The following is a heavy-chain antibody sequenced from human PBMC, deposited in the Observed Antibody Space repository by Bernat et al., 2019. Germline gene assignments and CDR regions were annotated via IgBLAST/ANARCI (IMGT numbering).Heavy chain of an antibody. CDR2: ISSSSSTI. D-gene: IGHD6-19*01. J-gene: IGHJ4*02. Sequence: EVRLVESGGGLVQPGGSLRLSCTASGFTFSSYNMNWVRQAPGKGLEWVSYISSSSSTIYYADSVKGRVTISRDNAKNSLYLQMNSLRDEDTAVYYCARDRSGWYAGVDYWGQGTLVTVSS. CDR3: ARDRSGWYAGVDY. V-gene: IGHV3-48*02. CDR1: GFTFSSYN.